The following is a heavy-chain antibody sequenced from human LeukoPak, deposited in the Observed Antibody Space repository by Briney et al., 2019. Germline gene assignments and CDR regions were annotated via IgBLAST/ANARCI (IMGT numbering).Heavy chain of an antibody. CDR1: GFPFGDFA. CDR2: ITRSGQNT. CDR3: ARLPGLYGSESYFLDY. D-gene: IGHD3-10*01. V-gene: IGHV3-23*01. Sequence: GGSLRLSCAASGFPFGDFAMTWVRQVPGGGLQWVSTITRSGQNTYYADSVKGRFTIPRDNSENTLYLHMISLRAEDTAVYYCARLPGLYGSESYFLDYWGQGTLVTVSS. J-gene: IGHJ4*02.